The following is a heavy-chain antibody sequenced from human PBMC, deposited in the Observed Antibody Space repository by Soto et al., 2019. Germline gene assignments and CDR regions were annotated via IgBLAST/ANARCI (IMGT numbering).Heavy chain of an antibody. D-gene: IGHD3-10*01. CDR3: AKDRMGAGVRGYFDY. CDR2: ISYDGSNK. V-gene: IGHV3-30*18. CDR1: GFTFSSYG. J-gene: IGHJ4*02. Sequence: QVQLVESGGGVVQPGKSLRLSCAGSGFTFSSYGMDWVRQAPGKGLEWVAVISYDGSNKYYADSVKGRFTIYRDNSKNTLYLQMSSRRADDTAVYYCAKDRMGAGVRGYFDYWGQGTLVTVSS.